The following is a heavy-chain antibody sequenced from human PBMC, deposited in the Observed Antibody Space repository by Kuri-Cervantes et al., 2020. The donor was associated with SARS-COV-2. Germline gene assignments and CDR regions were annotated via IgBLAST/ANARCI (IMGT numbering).Heavy chain of an antibody. Sequence: GGSLRLSCAASGFTFSSYSMNWVRQAPGKGLEWVSSISSSSSYIYYADSVKGRFTISRDNAKNSLYLQMNSLRAEDTAVYYCARGFLGATISGPGFDPWGQGTLVTVSS. J-gene: IGHJ5*02. D-gene: IGHD1-26*01. CDR1: GFTFSSYS. CDR2: ISSSSSYI. CDR3: ARGFLGATISGPGFDP. V-gene: IGHV3-21*01.